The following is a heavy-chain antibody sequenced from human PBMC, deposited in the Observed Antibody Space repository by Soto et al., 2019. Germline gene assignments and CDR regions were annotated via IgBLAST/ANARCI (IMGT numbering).Heavy chain of an antibody. CDR1: GGSISSDY. CDR2: IYYSGST. D-gene: IGHD2-15*01. Sequence: QVQLQESGPGLVKPSETLSLTCTVSGGSISSDYWSWIRQPPGKGLEWIGYIYYSGSTNYNPSLMSRVTISVDTSQNQSSLKLSSVTAADTDVYYCARLRGYCSGCSCYWLRFGVYYYYGMDVWGQGTTVTVSS. V-gene: IGHV4-59*01. J-gene: IGHJ6*02. CDR3: ARLRGYCSGCSCYWLRFGVYYYYGMDV.